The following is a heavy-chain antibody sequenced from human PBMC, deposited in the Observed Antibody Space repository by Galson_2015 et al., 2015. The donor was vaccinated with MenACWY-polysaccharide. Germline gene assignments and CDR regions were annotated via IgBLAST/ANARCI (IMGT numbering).Heavy chain of an antibody. J-gene: IGHJ5*02. D-gene: IGHD3-22*01. Sequence: SVKVSCKASGYSFSSYDINWVRQTTGQGLEWMGWMNPNSGNTGYAQKFQGRVTMTRNTSISIAYMELSSLRSEDTAVYYCARGGKYYYESSGYVNWVDPWGQGTLVTVSS. CDR3: ARGGKYYYESSGYVNWVDP. CDR1: GYSFSSYD. CDR2: MNPNSGNT. V-gene: IGHV1-8*01.